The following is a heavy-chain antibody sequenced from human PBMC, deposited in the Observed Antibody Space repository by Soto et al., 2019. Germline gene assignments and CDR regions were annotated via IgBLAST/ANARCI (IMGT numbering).Heavy chain of an antibody. Sequence: EVQLVESGGGLVQPGGSLRLSCAASGFTVTTNYMSWVRQPPGKGLEWVSVVYSGGSTYYADSVKGRFTVSRDNSKNTLYLQMDSLRAEVMAVYYCARDCWGKNDAFDIWGQGTVVTVSS. CDR1: GFTVTTNY. V-gene: IGHV3-66*01. CDR3: ARDCWGKNDAFDI. D-gene: IGHD3-16*01. CDR2: VYSGGST. J-gene: IGHJ3*02.